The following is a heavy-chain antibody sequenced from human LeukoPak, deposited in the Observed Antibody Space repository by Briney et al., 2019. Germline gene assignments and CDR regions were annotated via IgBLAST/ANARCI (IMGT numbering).Heavy chain of an antibody. J-gene: IGHJ4*02. V-gene: IGHV1-69*04. CDR1: GGTFSSYA. CDR3: ARDRYCGGDCYLFDY. D-gene: IGHD2-21*02. Sequence: SVKVSCKASGGTFSSYAISWVRQAPGQGLEWMGRIIPILGIANCAQKFQGRVTITADKSTSTAYMELSSLRSEDTAVYYCARDRYCGGDCYLFDYWGQGTLVTVSS. CDR2: IIPILGIA.